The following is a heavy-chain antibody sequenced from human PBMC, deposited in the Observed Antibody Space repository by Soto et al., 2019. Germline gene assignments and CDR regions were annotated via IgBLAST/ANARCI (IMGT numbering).Heavy chain of an antibody. V-gene: IGHV5-51*01. D-gene: IGHD3-22*01. J-gene: IGHJ6*02. CDR2: IYPGDSDT. CDR1: GYSFTTYW. Sequence: PGESLKISCKASGYSFTTYWIGWVRQMPGKGLEWMGIIYPGDSDTRYRPSFQGQVTISADKSISTAYLQWSSPKASDTAMYYCASPYYDSSGGYYYGMDVWGQGTTVTVSS. CDR3: ASPYYDSSGGYYYGMDV.